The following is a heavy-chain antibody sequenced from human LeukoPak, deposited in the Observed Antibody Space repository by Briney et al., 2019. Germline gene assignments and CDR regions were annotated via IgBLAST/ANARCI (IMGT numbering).Heavy chain of an antibody. J-gene: IGHJ6*03. CDR2: IYYSGST. CDR1: GGSISSSSYY. CDR3: ARGTAGSYYYMDV. D-gene: IGHD6-19*01. V-gene: IGHV4-39*07. Sequence: PSETLSLTCTDSGGSISSSSYYWGWIRQPPGKGLEWIGSIYYSGSTYYNPSLKSRVTISVDTSKNQFSLKLSSVTAADTAVYYCARGTAGSYYYMDVWGKGTTATVSS.